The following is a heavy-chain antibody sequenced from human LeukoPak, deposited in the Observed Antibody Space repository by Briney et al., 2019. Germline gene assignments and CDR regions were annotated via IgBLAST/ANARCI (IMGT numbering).Heavy chain of an antibody. J-gene: IGHJ6*02. V-gene: IGHV3-30*18. CDR1: GFTFSSYG. D-gene: IGHD6-13*01. CDR2: ISYDGSNK. CDR3: AKACSSWSYYYYYYGMDV. Sequence: GRSLRLSCAASGFTFSSYGMHWVRQAPGKGLEWVAVISYDGSNKYYADSVKGRFTISRDNSKNTLYLQMNSLRAEDTAVYYCAKACSSWSYYYYYYGMDVWGQGTTVTVSS.